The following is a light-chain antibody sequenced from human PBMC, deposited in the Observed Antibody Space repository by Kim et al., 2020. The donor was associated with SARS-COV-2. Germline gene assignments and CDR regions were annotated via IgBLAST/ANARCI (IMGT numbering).Light chain of an antibody. Sequence: AVGDRVTFTCRASQAISNYLAWYQHKPGKAPKLLIYAAFALQSGVPSRFSGSGSGTDFTLTINSLQPEDVATYYCQEYNSSPPVTFGQGTKVDIK. CDR2: AAF. CDR1: QAISNY. CDR3: QEYNSSPPVT. V-gene: IGKV1-27*01. J-gene: IGKJ1*01.